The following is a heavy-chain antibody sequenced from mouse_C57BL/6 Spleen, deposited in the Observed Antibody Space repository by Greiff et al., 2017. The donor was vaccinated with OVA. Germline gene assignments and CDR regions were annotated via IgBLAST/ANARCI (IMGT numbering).Heavy chain of an antibody. D-gene: IGHD2-3*01. CDR1: GYTFTSYW. Sequence: VQLQQPGAELVRPGTSVKLSCKASGYTFTSYWMHWVKQRPGQGLEWIGVIDPSDSYTNYNQKFKGKATLTVDTSSSTAYMQLSSLTSEDSAVYYCASIYDGYPRFAYWGQGTLVTVSA. J-gene: IGHJ3*01. V-gene: IGHV1-59*01. CDR2: IDPSDSYT. CDR3: ASIYDGYPRFAY.